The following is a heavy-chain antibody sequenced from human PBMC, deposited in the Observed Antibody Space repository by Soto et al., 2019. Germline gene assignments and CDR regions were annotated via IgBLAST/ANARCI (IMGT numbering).Heavy chain of an antibody. Sequence: QVQLQQWGAGLLKPSETLSLTCTVNGGSLTGYYWSWIRQPPGKGLEWIGEEKDGGSTNYSPSLRGRVSISADTSKNHFSLRLNSVTAADTAVYFCARGQEGIVATHWDQGALVTVSS. V-gene: IGHV4-34*01. CDR1: GGSLTGYY. CDR2: EKDGGST. J-gene: IGHJ4*02. CDR3: ARGQEGIVATH. D-gene: IGHD5-12*01.